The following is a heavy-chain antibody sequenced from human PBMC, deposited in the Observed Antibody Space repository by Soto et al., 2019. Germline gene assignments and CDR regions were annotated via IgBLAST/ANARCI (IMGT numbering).Heavy chain of an antibody. V-gene: IGHV4-4*07. CDR3: AKTYYYGSGDDAGHNWFDP. J-gene: IGHJ5*02. Sequence: TSETLSLTCTVSGGSISSYYWSWIRQPAGKGLEWIGRIYTSGSTNHNPSLKSRVTMSVDTSKNQFSLKLSSVTAADTAVYYCAKTYYYGSGDDAGHNWFDPWGQGTLVTVSS. D-gene: IGHD3-10*01. CDR2: IYTSGST. CDR1: GGSISSYY.